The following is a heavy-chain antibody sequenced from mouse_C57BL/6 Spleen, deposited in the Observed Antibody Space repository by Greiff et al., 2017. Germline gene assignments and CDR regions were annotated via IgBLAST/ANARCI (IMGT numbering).Heavy chain of an antibody. Sequence: ESGPGLAKPSQTLSLTCSVTGYSITSDYWNWIRKFPGNKLEYMGYISYSGRTYYNPSLKSRISITRDTSKNQYYLQLNSVTTEDTATYYCARYYGSGYWYFDVWGTGTTVTVSS. CDR3: ARYYGSGYWYFDV. CDR2: ISYSGRT. D-gene: IGHD1-1*01. CDR1: GYSITSDY. J-gene: IGHJ1*03. V-gene: IGHV3-8*01.